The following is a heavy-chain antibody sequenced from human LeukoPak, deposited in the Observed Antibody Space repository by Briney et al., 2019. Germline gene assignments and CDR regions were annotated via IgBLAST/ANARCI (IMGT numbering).Heavy chain of an antibody. CDR2: INSDGSST. D-gene: IGHD6-19*01. J-gene: IGHJ4*02. V-gene: IGHV3-74*01. Sequence: PGGSLRLSCAASGFTFRSYWMHWVRQAPGKGLVWVSRINSDGSSTSYADSVRGRFAISRDNAKNTLYLQMNSLRAEDTAVYYCARAIAVAAYWGQGTLVTVSS. CDR3: ARAIAVAAY. CDR1: GFTFRSYW.